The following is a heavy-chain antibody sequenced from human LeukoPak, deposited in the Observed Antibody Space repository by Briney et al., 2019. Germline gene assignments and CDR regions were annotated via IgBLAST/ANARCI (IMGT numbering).Heavy chain of an antibody. CDR3: ARRREGGGFFQH. CDR1: GFTFSIYA. J-gene: IGHJ1*01. CDR2: ISDSGTST. Sequence: PGGSLRLSCAASGFTFSIYAMIWVRQAPGKGLEWVSLISDSGTSTYYPDSVKGRFTISRDNSKNTLYLQMNSLRAEDTAVYYCARRREGGGFFQHWGQGTLVTVSS. D-gene: IGHD3-16*01. V-gene: IGHV3-23*01.